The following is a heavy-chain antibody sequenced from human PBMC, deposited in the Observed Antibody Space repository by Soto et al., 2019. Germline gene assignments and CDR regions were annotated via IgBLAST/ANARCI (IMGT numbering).Heavy chain of an antibody. Sequence: ASVPVSCQASGYTFSTYGISWVRQAPGQGLKWMGWIGAYNGDTNYAQKLQGRVTMTTDTSTSTAYMELTSLRSDDTAIYYCARDRGYSPDSFDICGQGTMVTVS. D-gene: IGHD5-18*01. CDR1: GYTFSTYG. V-gene: IGHV1-18*01. J-gene: IGHJ3*02. CDR2: IGAYNGDT. CDR3: ARDRGYSPDSFDI.